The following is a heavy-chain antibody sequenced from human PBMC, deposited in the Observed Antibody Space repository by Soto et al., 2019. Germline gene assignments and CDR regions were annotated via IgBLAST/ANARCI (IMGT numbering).Heavy chain of an antibody. D-gene: IGHD3-10*02. J-gene: IGHJ5*02. V-gene: IGHV4-39*01. CDR1: SGSISSSSYY. CDR2: IYYSGDT. CDR3: ARHVRPSTTPRRDWFDP. Sequence: SETLSLTCTVSSGSISSSSYYWGWIRQPPGKGLEWIGSIYYSGDTYHNPSLKSRVTMSVDTSMNQFALRLTSVTAADTAVYYCARHVRPSTTPRRDWFDPWGQGTLVTVSS.